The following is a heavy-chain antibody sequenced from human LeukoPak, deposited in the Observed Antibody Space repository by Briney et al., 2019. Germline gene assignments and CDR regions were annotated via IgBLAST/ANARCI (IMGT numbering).Heavy chain of an antibody. D-gene: IGHD3-10*01. J-gene: IGHJ6*03. CDR1: GGSISSGSYY. Sequence: SETLSLTCTISGGSISSGSYYWSWIRQPAGKGLEWIGGIYTSGSTNYNPSLKSRVTISVDTSKNQFSLKLSSVTAADTAVYYCARDYFVRSLYYYYYMDVWGKGTTVTVSS. CDR2: IYTSGST. V-gene: IGHV4-61*02. CDR3: ARDYFVRSLYYYYYMDV.